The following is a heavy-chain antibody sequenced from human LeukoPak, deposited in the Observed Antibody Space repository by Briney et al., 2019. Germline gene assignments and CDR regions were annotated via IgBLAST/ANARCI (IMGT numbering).Heavy chain of an antibody. V-gene: IGHV4-59*01. J-gene: IGHJ5*02. CDR3: ARGRTYRSSSWFDP. Sequence: SETLSLTCTVSGGSISSYYWSWIRQPPGKGLEWIGYIYYSGSTNYNPSLKSRVTISVDTSKNQFSLKLSSVTAADTAVYYCARGRTYRSSSWFDPWGQGTLVTVSS. CDR1: GGSISSYY. CDR2: IYYSGST. D-gene: IGHD6-6*01.